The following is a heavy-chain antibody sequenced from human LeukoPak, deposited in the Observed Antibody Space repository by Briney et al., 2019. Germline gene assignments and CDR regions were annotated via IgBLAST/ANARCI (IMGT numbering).Heavy chain of an antibody. CDR3: ARSFGGPGADDY. CDR1: GDSVSSNSAA. V-gene: IGHV6-1*01. CDR2: TYYRSKWYL. J-gene: IGHJ4*02. Sequence: SQTLSLTCAISGDSVSSNSAAWNWIRQSPSRGLEWLGRTYYRSKWYLDYAVSVKSRITINPDTSKNQFSLKLSSVTAADTAVYYCARSFGGPGADDYWGQGTLVTVSS. D-gene: IGHD3-16*01.